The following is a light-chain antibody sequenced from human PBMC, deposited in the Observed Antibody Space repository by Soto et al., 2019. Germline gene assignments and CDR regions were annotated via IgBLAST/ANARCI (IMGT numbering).Light chain of an antibody. V-gene: IGKV4-1*01. J-gene: IGKJ1*01. Sequence: DIVMTQSPDSLAVSLGERATINCKSSQSVLYSSNNKNYLAWYQQKPGQPPKLLIYWASTRESGVPVRFSGSGSGTDFTLTISSLQAKDVAAYYCQQYYSSPWTFGQGTKVGI. CDR3: QQYYSSPWT. CDR1: QSVLYSSNNKNY. CDR2: WAS.